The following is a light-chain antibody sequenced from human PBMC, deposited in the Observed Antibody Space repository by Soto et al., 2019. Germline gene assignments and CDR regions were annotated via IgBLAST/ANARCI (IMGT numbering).Light chain of an antibody. Sequence: EIVMTQSPATLSVCPGERATLSCRASQSVSGNLAWYQQKPGQAPRLLIYGASTRATGIPARFSGSGSGTEFTLPISRLQSEDFAVYYCQQYNNCPAVTFGQGTKVEIK. CDR1: QSVSGN. J-gene: IGKJ1*01. V-gene: IGKV3-15*01. CDR3: QQYNNCPAVT. CDR2: GAS.